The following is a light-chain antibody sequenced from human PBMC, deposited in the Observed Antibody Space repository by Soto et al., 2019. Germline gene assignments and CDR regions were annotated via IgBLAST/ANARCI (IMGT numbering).Light chain of an antibody. V-gene: IGLV2-14*01. CDR3: SSYTSSSTLVV. CDR1: SSDVGGYNY. CDR2: DVS. Sequence: QSVLTHPASVSGSPGQSITISCTGTSSDVGGYNYVSWYQQHPGKAPKLMIYDVSNRPSGVSNRFSGSKSGNTAYLTISGLQAEDEADYYCSSYTSSSTLVVFGGGTKLTVL. J-gene: IGLJ2*01.